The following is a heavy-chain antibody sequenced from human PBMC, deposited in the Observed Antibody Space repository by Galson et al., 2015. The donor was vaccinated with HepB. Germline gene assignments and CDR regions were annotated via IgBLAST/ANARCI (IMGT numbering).Heavy chain of an antibody. J-gene: IGHJ4*02. CDR2: ISGSGGST. CDR3: AKDYLPYYDRWGSYSDLYYFDY. CDR1: GFTFNYHA. V-gene: IGHV3-23*01. Sequence: LRLSCAASGFTFNYHAMNWVRRAPGKGLEWVASISGSGGSTYYADSVRGRFTVSRDNSLDTVDLQMDSLRVDDTAVYYCAKDYLPYYDRWGSYSDLYYFDYWGQGTLVTVSS. D-gene: IGHD3-22*01.